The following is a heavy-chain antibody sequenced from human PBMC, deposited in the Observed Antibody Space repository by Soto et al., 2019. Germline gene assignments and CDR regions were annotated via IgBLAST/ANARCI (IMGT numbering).Heavy chain of an antibody. D-gene: IGHD3-22*01. J-gene: IGHJ4*02. CDR2: ITVGTGNT. CDR1: GFTFTSSA. Sequence: SVKVSCKASGFTFTSSAVQWVRQARGQRLEWIGWITVGTGNTNYAQKFQERVTITRDMSTSTAYMELRSLRSEDTAVYYCAAADSSGYYGGRGQGTQVTVSS. V-gene: IGHV1-58*01. CDR3: AAADSSGYYGG.